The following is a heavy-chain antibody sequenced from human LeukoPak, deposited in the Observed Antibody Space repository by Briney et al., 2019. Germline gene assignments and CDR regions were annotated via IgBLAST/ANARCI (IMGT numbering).Heavy chain of an antibody. V-gene: IGHV4-4*07. CDR3: ARDPRWYYDSSGYRPTDAFDI. Sequence: SETLSLTCTVSGGSISSYYWSWIRQPAGKGLEWIGRIYTSGSTNYNPSLKSRVTMSVDTSKNQFSLKLGSVTAADTAVYYCARDPRWYYDSSGYRPTDAFDIWGQGTMVTVSS. D-gene: IGHD3-22*01. J-gene: IGHJ3*02. CDR2: IYTSGST. CDR1: GGSISSYY.